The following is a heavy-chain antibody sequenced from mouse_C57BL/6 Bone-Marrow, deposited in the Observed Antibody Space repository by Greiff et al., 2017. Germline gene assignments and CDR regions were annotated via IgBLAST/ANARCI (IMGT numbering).Heavy chain of an antibody. CDR1: GYTFTSYW. CDR3: ARYDGYPYYFDY. V-gene: IGHV1-52*01. Sequence: QVQLQQPGAELVRPGSSVKLSCKASGYTFTSYWMHWVKQRPIQGLEWIGNIDPSDSETHYNQKFKDKATLTVDKSSSTDYMQLSSLTSEDSAVYYCARYDGYPYYFDYWGQGTTLTVSS. D-gene: IGHD2-3*01. CDR2: IDPSDSET. J-gene: IGHJ2*01.